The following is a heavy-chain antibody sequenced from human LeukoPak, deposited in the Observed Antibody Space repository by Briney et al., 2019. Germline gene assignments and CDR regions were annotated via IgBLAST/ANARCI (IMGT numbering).Heavy chain of an antibody. J-gene: IGHJ4*02. CDR3: ARTAIVGALILQTHPFDY. CDR2: INHSGST. V-gene: IGHV4-34*01. Sequence: SWIRQPPXXXLEXXXEINHSGSTNYTPSLKSRVTISVDTSKNQFSLKLSSVTAADTAVYYCARTAIVGALILQTHPFDYWGQGTLVTVSS. D-gene: IGHD1-26*01.